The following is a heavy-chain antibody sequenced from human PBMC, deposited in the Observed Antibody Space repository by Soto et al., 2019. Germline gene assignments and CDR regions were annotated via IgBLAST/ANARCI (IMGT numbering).Heavy chain of an antibody. CDR1: GGSISSYY. V-gene: IGHV4-59*01. D-gene: IGHD6-13*01. CDR3: ARRYGTVFDF. Sequence: QVQLQESGPGLVKPSETLSLTCTVSGGSISSYYWSWIRQPPGKGLEWIGYIYYSGSTNYNPSRKRRVTISVDTSKNQFSLKLSSVTAADTAVYYCARRYGTVFDFWGQGTLVTVSS. CDR2: IYYSGST. J-gene: IGHJ4*02.